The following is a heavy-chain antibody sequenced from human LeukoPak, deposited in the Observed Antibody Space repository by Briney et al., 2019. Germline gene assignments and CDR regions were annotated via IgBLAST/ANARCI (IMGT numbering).Heavy chain of an antibody. V-gene: IGHV4-59*01. CDR2: IYYSGST. CDR3: ARFVVPAAIEFSWFDP. D-gene: IGHD2-2*02. Sequence: SETLSLTCTASGGSISSYYWSWIRQPPGKRLEWIGYIYYSGSTNYNPSLKSRVTISVDTSKNQFSLKLSSVTAADTAVYYCARFVVPAAIEFSWFDPWGQGTLVTVSS. CDR1: GGSISSYY. J-gene: IGHJ5*02.